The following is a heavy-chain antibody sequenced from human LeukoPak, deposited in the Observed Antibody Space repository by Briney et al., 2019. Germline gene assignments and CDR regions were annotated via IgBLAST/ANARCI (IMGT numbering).Heavy chain of an antibody. V-gene: IGHV3-7*01. Sequence: GGSLRLSCAASGFTFSNYWMSWVRQAPGKGLEWVANIKEDGSEKYYVDSVKGRFTISRDNAKNSLYLQMNSLRAEDTAVYYCARDASSFDYWGQGTLVTVSS. CDR3: ARDASSFDY. D-gene: IGHD2-15*01. CDR1: GFTFSNYW. J-gene: IGHJ4*02. CDR2: IKEDGSEK.